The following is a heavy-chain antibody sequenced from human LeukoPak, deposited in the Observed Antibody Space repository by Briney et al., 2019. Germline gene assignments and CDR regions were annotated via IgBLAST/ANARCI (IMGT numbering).Heavy chain of an antibody. V-gene: IGHV3-23*01. CDR3: ARSANYFDTSGEDY. D-gene: IGHD3-22*01. Sequence: GGSLRLSCAASRFAFSSYAMNWVRQAPGKGLEWVSLISGSGGTKYYADSVKGRFTISRDKAKRTLYLQMNSLRAEDTAVYYCARSANYFDTSGEDYWGQGTLVTVSS. J-gene: IGHJ4*02. CDR2: ISGSGGTK. CDR1: RFAFSSYA.